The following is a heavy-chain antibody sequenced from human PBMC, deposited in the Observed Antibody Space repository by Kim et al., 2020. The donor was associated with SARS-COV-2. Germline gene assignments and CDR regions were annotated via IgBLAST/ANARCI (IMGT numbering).Heavy chain of an antibody. CDR3: ARDGTTRSGGYYFDY. J-gene: IGHJ4*02. CDR2: INVGYGNT. Sequence: ASVKVSCKASGYTFTSYTMHWVRQAPGQGLEWMGWINVGYGNTKYLQNFQGRVTITRDTSASTAYMELSSLRSEDTAVYYCARDGTTRSGGYYFDYWGQGALVTVSS. CDR1: GYTFTSYT. V-gene: IGHV1-3*01. D-gene: IGHD1-1*01.